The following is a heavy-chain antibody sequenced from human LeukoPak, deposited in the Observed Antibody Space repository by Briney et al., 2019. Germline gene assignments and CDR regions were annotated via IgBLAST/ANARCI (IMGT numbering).Heavy chain of an antibody. Sequence: GGSLRLSCAASGFTFSSYSMNWVRQAPGKGLEWVSSISSSSSYIYYADSVKGRFTISRDNAKNSLYLQMNSLRAEDTAVYYCARHRWGIVATIPYYFDYWGQGTLVTVSS. J-gene: IGHJ4*02. V-gene: IGHV3-21*01. CDR3: ARHRWGIVATIPYYFDY. D-gene: IGHD5-12*01. CDR1: GFTFSSYS. CDR2: ISSSSSYI.